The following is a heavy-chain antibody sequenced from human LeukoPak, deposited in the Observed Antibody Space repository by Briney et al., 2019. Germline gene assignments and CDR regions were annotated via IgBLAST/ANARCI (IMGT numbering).Heavy chain of an antibody. V-gene: IGHV4-4*07. CDR3: ARGGTLFTYFDS. D-gene: IGHD3-10*02. CDR2: IYYTGNT. CDR1: GGSTSDYY. Sequence: SSETLSLTCSVSGGSTSDYYWNWIRQPAGQGLEWLGRIYYTGNTACNPSLESRLTMSLDTAKNQFSLKVTSVTAADTAVYYCARGGTLFTYFDSWGQGTLVTLSS. J-gene: IGHJ4*02.